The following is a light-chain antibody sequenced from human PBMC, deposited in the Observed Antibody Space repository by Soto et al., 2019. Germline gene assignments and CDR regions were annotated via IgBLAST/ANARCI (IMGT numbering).Light chain of an antibody. CDR1: QSVSNNY. V-gene: IGKV3-20*01. CDR3: QQYGRLGM. CDR2: GAS. J-gene: IGKJ1*01. Sequence: EIVLTQSPGTPSLSPGERATLSCRASQSVSNNYLAWYQQKPGQAPRLLIYGASNRATGIPDRFSGSGSGTDFTLTISRRAPEDFAVYYCQQYGRLGMFGQGNKVEI.